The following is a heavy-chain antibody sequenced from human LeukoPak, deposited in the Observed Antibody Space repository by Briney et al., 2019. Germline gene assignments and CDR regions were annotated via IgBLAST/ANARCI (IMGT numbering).Heavy chain of an antibody. CDR3: ARDMGRGYSYGSDY. D-gene: IGHD5-18*01. CDR2: ISYGGSNK. J-gene: IGHJ4*02. Sequence: GGSLRLSCAASGFTFSSYAMQWVRQAPGKGLEWVAVISYGGSNKYYADSVKGRFTISRDNSKNTLYLQMNSLRAEDTAVYYCARDMGRGYSYGSDYWGQGTLVTVYS. V-gene: IGHV3-30*01. CDR1: GFTFSSYA.